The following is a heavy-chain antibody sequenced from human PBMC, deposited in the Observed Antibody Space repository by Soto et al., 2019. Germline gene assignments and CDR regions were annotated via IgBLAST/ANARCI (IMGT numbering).Heavy chain of an antibody. V-gene: IGHV4-59*01. CDR2: IYYSGGT. Sequence: SETLSLTCTVSVGSISSYYWSWIRQPPGKGLEWIGYIYYSGGTNYNPSLKSRVTISVDTSKNQFSLKLSSVTAADTAVYYCARKVDYYYGMDVWGQGTTVTVSS. CDR1: VGSISSYY. J-gene: IGHJ6*02. CDR3: ARKVDYYYGMDV.